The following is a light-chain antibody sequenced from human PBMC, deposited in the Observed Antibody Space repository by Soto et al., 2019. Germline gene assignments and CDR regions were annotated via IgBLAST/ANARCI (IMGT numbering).Light chain of an antibody. CDR2: EAS. J-gene: IGKJ1*01. CDR1: QSISIS. Sequence: DSQMTQWPSSLSASVGDRVTISCRSSQSISISLNWYQQKPGKAPKLLIYEASNLQSGVPSRFSGSGSGTDFTLTISSLQPEDFATYYCQQSLTTPPTFGQGTKVDIK. V-gene: IGKV1-39*01. CDR3: QQSLTTPPT.